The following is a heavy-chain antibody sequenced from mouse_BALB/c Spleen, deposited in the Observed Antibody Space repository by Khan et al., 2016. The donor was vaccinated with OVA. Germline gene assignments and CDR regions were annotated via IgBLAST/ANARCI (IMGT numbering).Heavy chain of an antibody. Sequence: QVQLKESGAELARPGASVKLSCKASGYTFTTYWMQWVTQRPGQGLEWIGTIYPGDGDTRYTQNFKDKATLTADKSSSTAYMQLSSLASEDSAVYYCASYRYDYFDYWGQGTTLTVSS. CDR1: GYTFTTYW. CDR3: ASYRYDYFDY. CDR2: IYPGDGDT. D-gene: IGHD2-14*01. V-gene: IGHV1-87*01. J-gene: IGHJ2*01.